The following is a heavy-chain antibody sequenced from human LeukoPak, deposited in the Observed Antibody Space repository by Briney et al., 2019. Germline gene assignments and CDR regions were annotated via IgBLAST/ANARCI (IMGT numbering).Heavy chain of an antibody. CDR1: GFTFSTYV. J-gene: IGHJ4*02. Sequence: GRSLRLSCAASGFTFSTYVMHWVRQAPGKGLEWVAVIWYDGSKKDYADSVKGRFTISRDNSKDTLYLQMNSLRAEDTAVYYCAREMNYGDYFDYWGQGTLVTVSS. V-gene: IGHV3-33*01. CDR2: IWYDGSKK. D-gene: IGHD4-17*01. CDR3: AREMNYGDYFDY.